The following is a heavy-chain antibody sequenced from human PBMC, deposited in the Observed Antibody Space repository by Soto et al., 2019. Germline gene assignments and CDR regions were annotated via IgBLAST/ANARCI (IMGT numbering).Heavy chain of an antibody. V-gene: IGHV3-7*05. Sequence: EVQLEESGGDLVQPGGSPRLSCAASGFTLSAYWMTWVRQAPGKGLEWVANINRDGSKKSHLDSVRGRFTISRDNVGNSLYLQMDSLRADDTALYYCARDVSPGSSSLYLDAFDIWGQGTMVTVSS. D-gene: IGHD6-13*01. CDR1: GFTLSAYW. J-gene: IGHJ3*02. CDR3: ARDVSPGSSSLYLDAFDI. CDR2: INRDGSKK.